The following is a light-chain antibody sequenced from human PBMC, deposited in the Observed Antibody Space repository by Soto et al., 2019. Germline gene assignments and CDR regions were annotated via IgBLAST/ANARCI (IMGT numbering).Light chain of an antibody. V-gene: IGKV3D-20*02. CDR1: QSLTNPY. CDR3: QQRSNWPIT. J-gene: IGKJ5*01. CDR2: DAS. Sequence: ENVLTQSPGPLSLSPGDRATLFCRSRQSLTNPYIAWYQQKPGQAPRLLIYDASSRPTDIPARFSGSGSGTDFTLTISSLEPEDFALYYWQQRSNWPITFGQGTRLEIK.